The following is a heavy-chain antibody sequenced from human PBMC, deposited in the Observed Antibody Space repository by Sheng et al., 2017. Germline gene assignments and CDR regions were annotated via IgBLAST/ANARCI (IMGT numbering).Heavy chain of an antibody. CDR2: IIPILGIA. V-gene: IGHV1-69*04. J-gene: IGHJ3*02. Sequence: QVQLVQSGAEVKKPGSSVKVSCKASGGTFSSYAISWVRQAPGQGLEWMGGIIPILGIANYAQKFQGRVTITADKSTSTAYMELSSLRSEDTAVYYCARPLRGGDAFDIWGQGTMVTVSS. CDR1: GGTFSSYA. CDR3: ARPLRGGDAFDI.